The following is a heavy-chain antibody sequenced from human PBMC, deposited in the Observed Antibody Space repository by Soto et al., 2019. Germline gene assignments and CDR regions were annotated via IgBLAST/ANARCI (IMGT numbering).Heavy chain of an antibody. CDR3: ARGLGIVLVPAGWFDP. CDR2: IYYSGST. CDR1: GGSISSGDYY. Sequence: PSETPSLTCTVSGGSISSGDYYWSWIRQPPGKGLEWIGYIYYSGSTYYNPSLKSRVTISVDTSKNQFSLKLSSVTAADTAVYYCARGLGIVLVPAGWFDPWGQGTLVTVSS. V-gene: IGHV4-30-4*01. D-gene: IGHD2-2*01. J-gene: IGHJ5*02.